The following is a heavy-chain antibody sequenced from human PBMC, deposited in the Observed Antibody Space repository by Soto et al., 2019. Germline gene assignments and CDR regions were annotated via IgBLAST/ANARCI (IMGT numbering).Heavy chain of an antibody. CDR1: GCSFTSYW. J-gene: IGHJ6*02. D-gene: IGHD3-22*01. V-gene: IGHV5-51*01. Sequence: GESLKISCKGSGCSFTSYWIGWVRQMPGKGLEWMGIIYPGDSDTRYSPSFQGQVTISADKSISTAYLQWSSLKASDTAMYYCARMGGYDSSGYNYYYYGMDVWGQGTTVTVSS. CDR2: IYPGDSDT. CDR3: ARMGGYDSSGYNYYYYGMDV.